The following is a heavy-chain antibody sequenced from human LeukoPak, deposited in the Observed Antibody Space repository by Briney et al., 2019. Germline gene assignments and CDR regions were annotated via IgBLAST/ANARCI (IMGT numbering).Heavy chain of an antibody. V-gene: IGHV3-11*04. Sequence: GSLRLSCAASGFTFSDYYMSWIRQAPGKGLEWVSYIGSSGTTIYYADSVKGRFTISRDNAKNSLFLQMNSLRAEDTAVYYCARTPPTIFGVVKVEGGTNWFDPWGQGTLVTVSS. J-gene: IGHJ5*02. CDR3: ARTPPTIFGVVKVEGGTNWFDP. D-gene: IGHD3-3*01. CDR1: GFTFSDYY. CDR2: IGSSGTTI.